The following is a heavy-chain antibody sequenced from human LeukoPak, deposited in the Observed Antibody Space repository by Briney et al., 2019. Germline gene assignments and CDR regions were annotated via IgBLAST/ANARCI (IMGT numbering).Heavy chain of an antibody. V-gene: IGHV4-34*01. D-gene: IGHD3-16*02. CDR3: ARTSYDYVWGSYRYMNWFDP. CDR1: GGSFSGYY. Sequence: SETLSLTCAVYGGSFSGYYWSWIRQPPGKGLEWIGEINHSGSTNYNPSLKSRVTISVDTSKNQFSLKLSSVTAADTAVYYCARTSYDYVWGSYRYMNWFDPWGQGTLVTVSS. CDR2: INHSGST. J-gene: IGHJ5*02.